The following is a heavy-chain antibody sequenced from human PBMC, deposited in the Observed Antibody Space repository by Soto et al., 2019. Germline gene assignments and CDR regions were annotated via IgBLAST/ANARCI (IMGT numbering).Heavy chain of an antibody. CDR3: AHLRTKVVPAAEYFQH. CDR2: IYWDDDK. J-gene: IGHJ1*01. V-gene: IGHV2-5*02. Sequence: SGPTLVKPTQTLTLTCTFSGFSLSTSGVGVGWIRQPPGKALEWLALIYWDDDKRYSPSLKSRLTITKDTSKNQVVLTMTNMDPVDTATYYCAHLRTKVVPAAEYFQHWGQGTLVTVSS. CDR1: GFSLSTSGVG. D-gene: IGHD2-2*01.